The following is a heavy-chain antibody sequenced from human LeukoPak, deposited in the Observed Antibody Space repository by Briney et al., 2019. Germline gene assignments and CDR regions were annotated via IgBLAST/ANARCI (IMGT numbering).Heavy chain of an antibody. CDR3: ARVYSSGWSLPFEY. Sequence: PGGSLRLSCAASGFTVNSFYMGWVRQAPGKGLQWVSGLYGGTSASYADSVKGRFTISRDNAKNTLYLQMNSLRAEDTAVYYCARVYSSGWSLPFEYWGQGTLVTVSS. J-gene: IGHJ4*02. CDR1: GFTVNSFY. D-gene: IGHD6-19*01. CDR2: LYGGTSA. V-gene: IGHV3-53*01.